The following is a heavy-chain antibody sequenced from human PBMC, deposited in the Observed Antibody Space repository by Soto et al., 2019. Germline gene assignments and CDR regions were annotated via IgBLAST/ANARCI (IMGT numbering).Heavy chain of an antibody. D-gene: IGHD3-22*01. J-gene: IGHJ5*02. CDR2: IYYSGST. CDR1: GGSISSYY. CDR3: ARDSPTSDYDCKGGGFDP. Sequence: QVQLQESGPGLVKPSETLSLTCTVSGGSISSYYWSWIRQPPGKGLEWIGYIYYSGSTNYNPSLKRRVTISVDTSKNQFSLKLSSVTAADTAVYYCARDSPTSDYDCKGGGFDPWGQGTLVTVSS. V-gene: IGHV4-59*01.